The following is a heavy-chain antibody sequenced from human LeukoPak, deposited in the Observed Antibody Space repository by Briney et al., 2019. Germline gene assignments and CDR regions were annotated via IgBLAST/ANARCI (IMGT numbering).Heavy chain of an antibody. Sequence: PSETLSLTCTASGGSISSGGYYGSWIQQPPGKGLEWIGYIYHSGSTYYNPSLKSRVTISVDRSKNRFSLKLSSVTAADTAVYYCARDGATTTLTLPDYWGQGTLVTVSS. V-gene: IGHV4-30-2*01. CDR2: IYHSGST. CDR3: ARDGATTTLTLPDY. D-gene: IGHD4-11*01. J-gene: IGHJ4*02. CDR1: GGSISSGGYY.